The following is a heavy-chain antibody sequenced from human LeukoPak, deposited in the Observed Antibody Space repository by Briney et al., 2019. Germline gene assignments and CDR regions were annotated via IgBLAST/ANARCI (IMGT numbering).Heavy chain of an antibody. CDR2: ISWDGGST. V-gene: IGHV3-43*01. D-gene: IGHD6-19*01. CDR3: AKDRAWRYSSGWLPN. J-gene: IGHJ4*02. Sequence: GGSLRLSCAASGFTFDDYTLHWVRQAPGKGLEWVSLISWDGGSTYYADSVKGRFTISRDNSKNSLYPQMNSLRTEDTALYYCAKDRAWRYSSGWLPNWGQGTLVTVSS. CDR1: GFTFDDYT.